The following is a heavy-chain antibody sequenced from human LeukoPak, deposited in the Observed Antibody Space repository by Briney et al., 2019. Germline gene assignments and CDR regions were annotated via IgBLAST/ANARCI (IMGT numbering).Heavy chain of an antibody. V-gene: IGHV1-2*02. CDR2: INPNSGGT. Sequence: ASVKVSCKASGYTFTGYYMHWVRQAPGQGLEWMGWINPNSGGTNYAQKFQGRVTMTRDTSISTAYMELSRLRSDDTAVYYCARDGSGSYLLDAFDIWGQGTMVTVSS. J-gene: IGHJ3*02. CDR3: ARDGSGSYLLDAFDI. CDR1: GYTFTGYY. D-gene: IGHD3-10*01.